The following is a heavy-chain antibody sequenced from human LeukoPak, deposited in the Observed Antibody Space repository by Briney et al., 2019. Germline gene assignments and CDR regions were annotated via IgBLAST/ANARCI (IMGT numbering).Heavy chain of an antibody. J-gene: IGHJ4*02. D-gene: IGHD1-1*01. CDR2: ISSNGGRT. CDR3: AREVNWRFDY. CDR1: GFTFSSYT. V-gene: IGHV3-64*01. Sequence: PGGSLRLSCAASGFTFSSYTMYWVPQAPGKGREYVSAISSNGGRTYYANSVKGRFTISRDNSKNTLYLQMGSLRGEDMAVYYCAREVNWRFDYWGQGTLVTVSS.